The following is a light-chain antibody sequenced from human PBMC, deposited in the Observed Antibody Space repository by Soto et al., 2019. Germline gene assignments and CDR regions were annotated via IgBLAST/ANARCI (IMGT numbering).Light chain of an antibody. CDR2: EDS. CDR1: NSGSKS. Sequence: SSVLTQPPSVSVAPGQTARITCGGNNSGSKSVHWYQQKPGQAPVLVVYEDSDRPSGIPERFSGSNSGNTATLTISRVEAGDEADYYCQVWDSSSDLLYVFGTGTKLTVL. V-gene: IGLV3-21*02. J-gene: IGLJ1*01. CDR3: QVWDSSSDLLYV.